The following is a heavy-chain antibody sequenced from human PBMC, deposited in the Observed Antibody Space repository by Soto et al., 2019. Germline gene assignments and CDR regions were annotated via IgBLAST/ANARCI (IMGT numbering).Heavy chain of an antibody. CDR3: ARAGQQLAYRFYGMDV. D-gene: IGHD6-13*01. V-gene: IGHV1-69*01. CDR1: GGTFSSYA. J-gene: IGHJ6*02. CDR2: IIPIFGTA. Sequence: QVQLVQSGAEVKKPGSSVKVSCKASGGTFSSYAISWVRQAPGQGLEWMGGIIPIFGTANYAQKFQGRVTITADDSTSTAYMELRSLRSEDTAVYYCARAGQQLAYRFYGMDVWGQGTTVTVSS.